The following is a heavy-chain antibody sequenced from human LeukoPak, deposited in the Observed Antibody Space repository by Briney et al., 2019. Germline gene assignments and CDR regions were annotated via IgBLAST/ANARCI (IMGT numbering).Heavy chain of an antibody. CDR1: GYTFTGYY. Sequence: ASVKVSCKASGYTFTGYYIYWVRQAPGQGLEWMGWINPNNGATNYAQKLQGRVTMTTDTSTSTAYMELRSLRSDDTAVYYCARDVYNYGHQYDYWGQGTLVTVSS. CDR3: ARDVYNYGHQYDY. V-gene: IGHV1-18*04. CDR2: INPNNGAT. D-gene: IGHD5-18*01. J-gene: IGHJ4*02.